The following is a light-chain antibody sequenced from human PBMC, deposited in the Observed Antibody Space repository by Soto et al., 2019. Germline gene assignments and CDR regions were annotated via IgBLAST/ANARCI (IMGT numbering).Light chain of an antibody. J-gene: IGLJ3*02. Sequence: QSVLTQPPSASGTPGQRVSISCSGSRSNIGSNTVNWYQHLPGTAPRLLIYSNDQRPSGVPDRFSASKSGASASLAIIGLQSEDEADYYCAAWDDSLNGVLFGRGTKLTVL. CDR3: AAWDDSLNGVL. V-gene: IGLV1-44*01. CDR1: RSNIGSNT. CDR2: SND.